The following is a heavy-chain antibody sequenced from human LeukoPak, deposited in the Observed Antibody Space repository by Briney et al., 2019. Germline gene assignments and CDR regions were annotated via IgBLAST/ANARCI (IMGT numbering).Heavy chain of an antibody. CDR1: GYTFTSYD. CDR2: MNPNSGNT. Sequence: ASVKVSRKASGYTFTSYDINWVRQATGQGLEWMGWMNPNSGNTGYEQKFQGRVTMTRNTSTSTAYMELSSLRSEDTAVYYCARGLAVAGTGYWGQGTLVTVSS. V-gene: IGHV1-8*01. CDR3: ARGLAVAGTGY. J-gene: IGHJ4*02. D-gene: IGHD6-19*01.